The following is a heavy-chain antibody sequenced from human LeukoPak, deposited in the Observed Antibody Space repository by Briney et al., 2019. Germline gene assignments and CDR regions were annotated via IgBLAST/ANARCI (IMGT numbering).Heavy chain of an antibody. V-gene: IGHV3-21*01. D-gene: IGHD4-23*01. CDR1: GFTFSSYS. CDR3: ARSFMTTVVTRRFDY. CDR2: ISSSSGYI. J-gene: IGHJ4*02. Sequence: GGSLRLSCAASGFTFSSYSMNWVRQAPGKGLEWVSSISSSSGYIYYADSVKGRFTISRDNAKNSLYLQMNSLRAEDTAVYYCARSFMTTVVTRRFDYWGQGTLVTVSS.